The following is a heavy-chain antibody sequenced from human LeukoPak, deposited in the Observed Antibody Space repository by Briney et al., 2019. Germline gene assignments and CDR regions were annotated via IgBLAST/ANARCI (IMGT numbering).Heavy chain of an antibody. CDR3: ARKGVGGELGGFDY. V-gene: IGHV3-20*01. Sequence: GGSLRLSCAASGFTFDDYGMSWVCQAPGKGLEWVSGLNRNGDITGYADSVKGRFIISRDNAKNSLYLQMNSLRAEDTALYHCARKGVGGELGGFDYWGQGTLVTVSS. J-gene: IGHJ4*02. CDR2: LNRNGDIT. CDR1: GFTFDDYG. D-gene: IGHD3-16*01.